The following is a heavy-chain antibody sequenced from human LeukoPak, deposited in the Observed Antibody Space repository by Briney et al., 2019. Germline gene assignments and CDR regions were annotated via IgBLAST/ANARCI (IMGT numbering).Heavy chain of an antibody. CDR2: FSGGSGTT. Sequence: GGSLRLSCEAAGFSLNTYGITWVRQAPGKGLEWVSGFSGGSGTTHYGDSVKGRFTISRDNSKNTVFLQMDSLRAEDTAVYYCARWDGYGDYWGQGTLVTVSS. CDR3: ARWDGYGDY. J-gene: IGHJ4*02. CDR1: GFSLNTYG. V-gene: IGHV3-23*01. D-gene: IGHD5-24*01.